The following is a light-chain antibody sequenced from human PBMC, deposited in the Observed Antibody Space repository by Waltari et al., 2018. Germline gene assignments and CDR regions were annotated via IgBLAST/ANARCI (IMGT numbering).Light chain of an antibody. J-gene: IGLJ3*02. CDR2: DVI. Sequence: QSALTQPRSVSGSPGQSVTISCTGTSSDVGGYDFVSWYQQYPDKAPKLMIYDVIKRPSGVADRFSGSKSGNTASLTISGLQADDESDYYCCSYAGSYSWVFGGGTKLTVL. CDR3: CSYAGSYSWV. CDR1: SSDVGGYDF. V-gene: IGLV2-11*01.